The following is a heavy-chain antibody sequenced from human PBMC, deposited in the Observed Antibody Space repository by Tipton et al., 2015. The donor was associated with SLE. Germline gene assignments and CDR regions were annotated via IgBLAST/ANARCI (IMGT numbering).Heavy chain of an antibody. D-gene: IGHD1-20*01. J-gene: IGHJ6*03. CDR2: IWYDGSNK. V-gene: IGHV3-33*01. CDR1: GFTFSSYG. Sequence: SLRLSCAASGFTFSSYGMHWVRQAPGKGLEWVAVIWYDGSNKYYADSVKGRFTISRDNSKNTVYLQMNSLRAEDTAVYYCARRGLTFNYYYYMDVWGKGTTVTVFS. CDR3: ARRGLTFNYYYYMDV.